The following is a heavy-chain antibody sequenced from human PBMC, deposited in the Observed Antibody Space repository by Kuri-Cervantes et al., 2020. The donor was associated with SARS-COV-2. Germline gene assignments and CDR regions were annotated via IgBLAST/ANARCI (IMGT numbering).Heavy chain of an antibody. V-gene: IGHV1-18*01. CDR3: ARGFLEWLAPDYGMDV. J-gene: IGHJ6*02. CDR1: GYTFTSYG. D-gene: IGHD3-3*01. Sequence: ASVKVSCKASGYTFTSYGISWVRQAPGQGLEWMGWISAYNGNTNYAQKLQGRVTMTTDTSTSTAYMELRSLRSEDTAVYYCARGFLEWLAPDYGMDVWGQGTTVTVSS. CDR2: ISAYNGNT.